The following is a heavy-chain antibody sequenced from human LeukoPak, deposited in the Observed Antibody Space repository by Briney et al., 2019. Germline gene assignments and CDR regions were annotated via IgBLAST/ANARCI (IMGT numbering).Heavy chain of an antibody. CDR3: ARGLGRTAMVTRGGVRFDY. J-gene: IGHJ4*02. Sequence: GASVQVSCKASGYTFTSYDINWVRQATGQGRAWMEWMNPNSANTGYVQKFQGRVTMTRNTSISTAYMELSSLRSEDTAVYYCARGLGRTAMVTRGGVRFDYWGQGTLVTVSS. V-gene: IGHV1-8*01. D-gene: IGHD5-18*01. CDR1: GYTFTSYD. CDR2: MNPNSANT.